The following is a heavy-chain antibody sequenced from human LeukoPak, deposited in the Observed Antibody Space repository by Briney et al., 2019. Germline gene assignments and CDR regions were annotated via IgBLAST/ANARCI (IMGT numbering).Heavy chain of an antibody. Sequence: GGSLRLSCTASGFTFSSYGMHGVRQAPGKGLEWVAVISYDCSNKYYADSVKGRFTISRDNSKNTLYLQMNSLRVEDTAVYYCAKPRGRYCSSTRCYAPADYWGQGTLVTVSS. CDR2: ISYDCSNK. V-gene: IGHV3-30*18. CDR1: GFTFSSYG. J-gene: IGHJ4*02. CDR3: AKPRGRYCSSTRCYAPADY. D-gene: IGHD2-2*01.